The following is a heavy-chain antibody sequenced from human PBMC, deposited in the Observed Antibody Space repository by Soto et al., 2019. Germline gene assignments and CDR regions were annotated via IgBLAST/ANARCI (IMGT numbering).Heavy chain of an antibody. CDR1: GFTFSSYA. CDR2: ISGSGGST. D-gene: IGHD2-15*01. CDR3: AKDAGGVVAAPYLDY. V-gene: IGHV3-23*01. J-gene: IGHJ4*02. Sequence: GGSLRLSCAASGFTFSSYAMSWVRQAPGKGLEWVSAISGSGGSTYYADSVKGRFTISRDNSKNTLYLQMNSLRAEDTAVYCCAKDAGGVVAAPYLDYWGQGTLVTVSS.